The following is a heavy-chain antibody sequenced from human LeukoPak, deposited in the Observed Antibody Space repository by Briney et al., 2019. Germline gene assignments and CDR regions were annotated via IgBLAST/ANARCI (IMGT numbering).Heavy chain of an antibody. D-gene: IGHD1-26*01. J-gene: IGHJ5*02. Sequence: SVKVSCKASGYTFTGYYMHWVRQAPGQGLEWMGGIIPSFRAANYAQKLKGRVTIAADESMTTVYMELSSLKSEDTAVYYCAREGDGGGVGATNWFDPWGQGTLVTVSS. CDR1: GYTFTGYY. CDR2: IIPSFRAA. CDR3: AREGDGGGVGATNWFDP. V-gene: IGHV1-69*13.